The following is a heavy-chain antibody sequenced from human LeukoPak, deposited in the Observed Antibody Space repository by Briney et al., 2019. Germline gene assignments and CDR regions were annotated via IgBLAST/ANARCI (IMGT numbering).Heavy chain of an antibody. CDR2: IIPIFGTA. CDR1: GYTFTSYY. V-gene: IGHV1-69*13. CDR3: AREGDIVVVPAATALGMDV. J-gene: IGHJ6*02. D-gene: IGHD2-2*01. Sequence: SVKVSCKASGYTFTSYYMHWVRQAPGQGLEWMGGIIPIFGTANYAQKFQGRVTITADESTSTAYMELSSLRSEDTAVYYCAREGDIVVVPAATALGMDVWGQGTTVTVSS.